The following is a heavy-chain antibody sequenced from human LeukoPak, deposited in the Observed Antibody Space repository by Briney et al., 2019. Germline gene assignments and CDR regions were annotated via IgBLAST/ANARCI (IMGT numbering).Heavy chain of an antibody. J-gene: IGHJ3*02. CDR1: GFTFSSYS. CDR2: ISSSSSTI. V-gene: IGHV3-48*01. Sequence: GGSLRLSCAASGFTFSSYSMNWVRQAPGKGLEWVSYISSSSSTIYYADSVKGRFTISRDNAKNSLYLQMSSLRAEDTAVYYCARDPASDAFDIWGQGTMVTVSS. CDR3: ARDPASDAFDI.